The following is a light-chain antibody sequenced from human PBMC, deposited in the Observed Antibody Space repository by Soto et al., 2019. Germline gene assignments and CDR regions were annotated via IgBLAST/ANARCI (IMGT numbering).Light chain of an antibody. CDR2: AAS. J-gene: IGKJ1*01. CDR1: QYISSY. CDR3: QQYNSYPRT. Sequence: DIQMTQSPSSLSASLLDRVTITCRASQYISSYLNWYQQKPGKAPKLLIYAASSLQSGVPSRFSGSGSGAEFTLTISSLQPDDFATYYCQQYNSYPRTFGQGTKVDIK. V-gene: IGKV1-39*01.